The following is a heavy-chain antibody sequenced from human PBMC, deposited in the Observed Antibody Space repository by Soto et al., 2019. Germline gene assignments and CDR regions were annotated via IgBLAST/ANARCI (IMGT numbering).Heavy chain of an antibody. V-gene: IGHV2-5*01. CDR2: TYASGGT. J-gene: IGHJ5*02. Sequence: QITLKESGPTLVKSTQTLTLTCTFSGFSLSSGGGAVGWIRQPPGKALEWLAITYASGGTHYSPSLKTRLTITKDTSKNQVVLTMTNMDPVDTATYYCGHRRDLATRCWFDPWGQGILVTVSS. CDR3: GHRRDLATRCWFDP. CDR1: GFSLSSGGGA. D-gene: IGHD6-6*01.